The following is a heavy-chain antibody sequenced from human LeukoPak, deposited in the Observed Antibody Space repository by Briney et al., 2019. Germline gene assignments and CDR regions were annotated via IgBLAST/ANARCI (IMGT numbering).Heavy chain of an antibody. CDR3: ARDRGTSRITMKVVAENIFDY. J-gene: IGHJ4*02. CDR1: GYTFTGHY. CDR2: INPNNGGA. D-gene: IGHD3-22*01. V-gene: IGHV1-2*06. Sequence: ASVKVSSKASGYTFTGHYLHWVRQAPGQGLEWMGRINPNNGGASYAQKFQGRVTMTRDTSISTAYMELSGLISDDTAVYYCARDRGTSRITMKVVAENIFDYWGQGTLATVSS.